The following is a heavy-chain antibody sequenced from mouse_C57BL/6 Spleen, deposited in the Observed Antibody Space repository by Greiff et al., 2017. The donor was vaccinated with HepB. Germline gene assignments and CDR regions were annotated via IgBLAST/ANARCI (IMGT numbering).Heavy chain of an antibody. V-gene: IGHV1-61*01. CDR2: IYPSDSET. CDR1: GYTFTSYW. D-gene: IGHD3-2*02. J-gene: IGHJ2*01. CDR3: ARSSSSGYY. Sequence: QVQLQQPGAELVRPGSSVKLSCQASGYTFTSYWMDWVKQRPGQGLEWIGNIYPSDSETHYNQKFKDKATLTVDKSSSTAYMQLSSLTSEDSAVYYCARSSSSGYYWGQGTTLTVSS.